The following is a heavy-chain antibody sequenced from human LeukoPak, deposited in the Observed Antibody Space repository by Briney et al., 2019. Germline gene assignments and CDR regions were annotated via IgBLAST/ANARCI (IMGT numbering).Heavy chain of an antibody. Sequence: GGSLRLSCAASGFTFSSYAMHWVRQAPGKGLEWVAVISYDGSNKYYADSVKGRLTLSRDSSKNTMYLQMNRLRAEDTAVYYCAREHTAVTSLLDYWGQGTLVTVSS. CDR3: AREHTAVTSLLDY. CDR2: ISYDGSNK. V-gene: IGHV3-30-3*01. D-gene: IGHD4-17*01. J-gene: IGHJ4*02. CDR1: GFTFSSYA.